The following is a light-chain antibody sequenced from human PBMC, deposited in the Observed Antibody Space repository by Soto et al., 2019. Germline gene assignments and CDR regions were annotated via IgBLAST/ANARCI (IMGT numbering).Light chain of an antibody. CDR2: EVS. V-gene: IGLV2-23*02. J-gene: IGLJ2*01. CDR3: CSYAGSSTYVV. CDR1: SSDVGSYNL. Sequence: QSVLTQPASVSGSPGQSITISCTGTSSDVGSYNLVSWYQQHPGKAPKLMIYEVSKRPSGVSNRFSGSKSGNTASLTISGLXAEXEADYYCCSYAGSSTYVVFGGGTKLTVL.